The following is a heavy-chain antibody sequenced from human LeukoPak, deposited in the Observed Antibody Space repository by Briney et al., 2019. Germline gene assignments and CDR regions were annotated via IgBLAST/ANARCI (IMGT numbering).Heavy chain of an antibody. D-gene: IGHD4-17*01. Sequence: GGSLRLSCAASGFTFDDYGMSWVRQAPGKGLEWVSGINWNGGSTGYADSVKGRFTISRDNAKNSLYLQMNSLRAEDTALYYCARVTGDGDYVVYYCYYYMDVWGKGTTVTVSS. CDR3: ARVTGDGDYVVYYCYYYMDV. CDR2: INWNGGST. CDR1: GFTFDDYG. V-gene: IGHV3-20*04. J-gene: IGHJ6*03.